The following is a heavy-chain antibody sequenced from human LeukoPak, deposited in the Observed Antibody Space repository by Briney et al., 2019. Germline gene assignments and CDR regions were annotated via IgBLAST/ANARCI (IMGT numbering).Heavy chain of an antibody. CDR3: TTALKYDFWSGYYYYYGMDV. CDR1: GFTFSNAC. D-gene: IGHD3-3*01. Sequence: PGGSLRLSCAASGFTFSNACMSWVRQAPGKGLEWVGRIKSKTDGGTTDYAAPVKGRFTISRDDSKNTLYLQMNSLKTEDTAVYYCTTALKYDFWSGYYYYYGMDVWGQGTTVTVSS. CDR2: IKSKTDGGTT. V-gene: IGHV3-15*01. J-gene: IGHJ6*02.